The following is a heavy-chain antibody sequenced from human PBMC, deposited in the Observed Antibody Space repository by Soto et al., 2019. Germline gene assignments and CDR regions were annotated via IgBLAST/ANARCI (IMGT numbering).Heavy chain of an antibody. CDR3: AKNSPMLRGMTYFDY. CDR2: VGGGGGGA. D-gene: IGHD3-10*01. V-gene: IGHV3-23*01. Sequence: EVQLLESGGGLVQPGGSLRLSCAASGFNFNNYAMSWVRQAPGKGLQCVSSVGGGGGGAHFADSVKGRFTISRDTSKNTLYLEMSSLRADEMAVYYCAKNSPMLRGMTYFDYWGQGTLVNVSS. CDR1: GFNFNNYA. J-gene: IGHJ4*02.